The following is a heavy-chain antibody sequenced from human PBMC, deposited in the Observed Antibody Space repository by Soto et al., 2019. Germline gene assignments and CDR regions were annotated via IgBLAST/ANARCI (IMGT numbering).Heavy chain of an antibody. CDR3: AKEPYDSTGFYYSFHH. D-gene: IGHD3-22*01. CDR2: ISSDGSDK. CDR1: GFTFSSYG. J-gene: IGHJ4*02. V-gene: IGHV3-30*18. Sequence: QVQLVESGGGVVQPGRSLRLSCAASGFTFSSYGMHWVRQAPGKGLEWVAVISSDGSDKNYADSVKGRFSISRDNSRNTLFLQTNSLRPEDTAVFYCAKEPYDSTGFYYSFHHWGQGTLVTVSS.